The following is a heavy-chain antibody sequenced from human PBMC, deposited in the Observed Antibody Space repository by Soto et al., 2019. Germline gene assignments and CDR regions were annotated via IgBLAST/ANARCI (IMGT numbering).Heavy chain of an antibody. CDR2: IHSDGSST. CDR1: GFTFSYYW. CDR3: ARGDRGAFDL. D-gene: IGHD1-26*01. V-gene: IGHV3-74*01. J-gene: IGHJ3*01. Sequence: EVQLVESGGGLVRPGGSLRLSCAASGFTFSYYWMHWVRQAPGKGLVWVSRIHSDGSSTTYADFVKGRFIISRDNARNTVDLQMNSARVEDTAVDYCARGDRGAFDLWGQGTVVTVSS.